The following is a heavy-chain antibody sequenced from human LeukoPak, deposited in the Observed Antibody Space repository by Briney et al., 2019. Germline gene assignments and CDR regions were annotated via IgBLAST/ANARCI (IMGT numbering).Heavy chain of an antibody. J-gene: IGHJ3*02. CDR3: AEGGYYYDSSGSRGDAFDI. CDR1: GGSISSNYYY. CDR2: IYYSGST. V-gene: IGHV4-39*01. D-gene: IGHD3-22*01. Sequence: SETLSLTCTVSGGSISSNYYYWGWIRQPPGKGLEWIGSIYYSGSTYYNPSLKSRVTISVDTSKNQFSLKLSSVTAADTAVYYCAEGGYYYDSSGSRGDAFDIWGQGTMVTVSS.